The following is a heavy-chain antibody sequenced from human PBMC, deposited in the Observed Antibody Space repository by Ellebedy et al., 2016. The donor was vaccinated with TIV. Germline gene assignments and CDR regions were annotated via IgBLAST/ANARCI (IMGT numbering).Heavy chain of an antibody. CDR3: VRNGQGHGSGWNNHYFDY. V-gene: IGHV3-48*04. CDR1: GFTFSTYN. D-gene: IGHD6-19*01. J-gene: IGHJ4*02. Sequence: GGSLRLSCAASGFTFSTYNMNWVRQAPGKGLEWVSYISYSSNTIFYVDSVEGRFTISRDNAKNAMFLQMKSLRAEDTAVYYCVRNGQGHGSGWNNHYFDYWGQGTLVTVSS. CDR2: ISYSSNTI.